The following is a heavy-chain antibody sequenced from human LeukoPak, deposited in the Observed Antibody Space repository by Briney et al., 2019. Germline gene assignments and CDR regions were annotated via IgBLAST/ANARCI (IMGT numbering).Heavy chain of an antibody. CDR3: AKDSYSKGDF. CDR2: IKNDGAVK. D-gene: IGHD6-13*01. J-gene: IGHJ4*02. V-gene: IGHV3-7*01. CDR1: GFTFSYHL. Sequence: GGSLRLSCAASGFTFSYHLMTWVRQAPGKGPEWVANIKNDGAVKNYVDSVKGRFTISRDNAKNSLYLQMNSLRAEDTAVYYCAKDSYSKGDFWGQGVLVTVSS.